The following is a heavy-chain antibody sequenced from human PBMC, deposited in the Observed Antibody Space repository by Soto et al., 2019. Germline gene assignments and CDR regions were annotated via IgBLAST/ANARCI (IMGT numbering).Heavy chain of an antibody. Sequence: QTGGSLRLSCAASGFTFSNYGMSWVRQAPGKGLEWVSVISGSGGSTYYADSVKGRFTLSRDNSKNTVYLQMNSLRAEDTAVYYCAKDSPVGVPLLRDLHDWGQGT. D-gene: IGHD2-15*01. CDR1: GFTFSNYG. CDR3: AKDSPVGVPLLRDLHD. J-gene: IGHJ1*01. V-gene: IGHV3-23*01. CDR2: ISGSGGST.